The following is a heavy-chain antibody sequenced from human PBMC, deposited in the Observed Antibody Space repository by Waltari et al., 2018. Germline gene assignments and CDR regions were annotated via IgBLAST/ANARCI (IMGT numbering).Heavy chain of an antibody. V-gene: IGHV4-34*01. CDR2: VNHIWVS. J-gene: IGHJ1*01. D-gene: IGHD6-13*01. CDR1: GASLGAFY. Sequence: QVQLQQWGAGLVKPSETLSLTCEIYGASLGAFYWTWIRQPPGKGLEWIGEVNHIWVSNYNPSLESRVTISADTSKKQFSLYLRSVTVADTAVYYCARGRPNLAAVGTRYFQQWGQGTVVTVSS. CDR3: ARGRPNLAAVGTRYFQQ.